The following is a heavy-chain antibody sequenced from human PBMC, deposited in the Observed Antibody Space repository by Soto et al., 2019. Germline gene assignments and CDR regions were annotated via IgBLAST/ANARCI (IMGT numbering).Heavy chain of an antibody. CDR2: IIPTFGTV. Sequence: QVHLVQSGAELKKPGSSVKLSCKTSGGTLTNHAIIWVRQAPGQRLLWMGGIIPTFGTVNYSLKFQVRLTITEEEKSGTARMELTCLRPEDTAVYYCAAIRGEYRLGGEIDIWGQGKVVTVSA. J-gene: IGHJ3*02. D-gene: IGHD3-16*01. V-gene: IGHV1-69*12. CDR1: GGTLTNHA. CDR3: AAIRGEYRLGGEIDI.